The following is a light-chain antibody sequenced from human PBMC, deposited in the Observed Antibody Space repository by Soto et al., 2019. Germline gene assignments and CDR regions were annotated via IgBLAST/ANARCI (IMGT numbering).Light chain of an antibody. Sequence: DIQMTQSPSSVSASVGDRLTITCRASRDISNSLAWYQQTPGKAPKLLLRGASSLHRGVPSRFSGGGAGTEFTLTISSLQPEDFATYYRQQTSVFPRTVGQGTKVDSK. CDR2: GAS. CDR3: QQTSVFPRT. CDR1: RDISNS. V-gene: IGKV1-12*01. J-gene: IGKJ1*01.